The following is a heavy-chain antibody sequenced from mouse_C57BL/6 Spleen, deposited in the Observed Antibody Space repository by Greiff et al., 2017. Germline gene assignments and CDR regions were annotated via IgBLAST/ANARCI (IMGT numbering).Heavy chain of an antibody. J-gene: IGHJ2*01. D-gene: IGHD1-1*01. Sequence: EVKLMESGGDLVKPGGSLKLSCAASGFTFSSYGMSWVRQTPDKRLEWVATISSGGSYTYYPDSVKGRFTISRANAKNTLYLQMSSLKSEDTAMYYCARHVITTTYYFDYWGQGTTLTVSS. CDR2: ISSGGSYT. CDR1: GFTFSSYG. CDR3: ARHVITTTYYFDY. V-gene: IGHV5-6*01.